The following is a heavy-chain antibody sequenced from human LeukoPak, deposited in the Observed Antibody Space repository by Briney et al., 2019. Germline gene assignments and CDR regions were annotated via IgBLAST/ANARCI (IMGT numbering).Heavy chain of an antibody. Sequence: PSETLSLTRTVSGGSISSGDYYWSWIRQPPGKGLEWIGYIYYSGSTYYNPSLKSRVTISVDTSKNQFSLKLSSVTAADTAVYYCARDVLYYYDSSGYPDAFDIWGQGTMVTVSS. D-gene: IGHD3-22*01. J-gene: IGHJ3*02. CDR1: GGSISSGDYY. CDR3: ARDVLYYYDSSGYPDAFDI. V-gene: IGHV4-30-4*01. CDR2: IYYSGST.